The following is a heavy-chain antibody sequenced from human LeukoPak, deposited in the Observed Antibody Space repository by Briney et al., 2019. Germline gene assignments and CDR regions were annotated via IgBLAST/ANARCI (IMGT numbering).Heavy chain of an antibody. D-gene: IGHD3-22*01. V-gene: IGHV3-74*01. CDR2: INTDGSNT. CDR3: VVWGEDRSGHRFDF. CDR1: GFTFDYYW. J-gene: IGHJ4*02. Sequence: GGSLRLSCAASGFTFDYYWMHWVRQAPGKGLMWVSRINTDGSNTHYANSVRGRFTISRDNAKNTLYLQMNGLRVEDTAVYYCVVWGEDRSGHRFDFWGQGTLVTVSS.